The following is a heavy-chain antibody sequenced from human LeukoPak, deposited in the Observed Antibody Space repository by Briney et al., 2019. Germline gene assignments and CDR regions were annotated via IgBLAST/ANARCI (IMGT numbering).Heavy chain of an antibody. CDR1: GFTFTSSA. Sequence: SVKVSCKASGFTFTSSAMQWVRQARGPRLEWIGWIVVGSGNTNYAQKFQERVTITRDMSTSTAYMELSSLRSEDTAVYYCAASYSSSSSPGYWGQGTLVTVSS. V-gene: IGHV1-58*02. D-gene: IGHD6-6*01. CDR2: IVVGSGNT. CDR3: AASYSSSSSPGY. J-gene: IGHJ4*02.